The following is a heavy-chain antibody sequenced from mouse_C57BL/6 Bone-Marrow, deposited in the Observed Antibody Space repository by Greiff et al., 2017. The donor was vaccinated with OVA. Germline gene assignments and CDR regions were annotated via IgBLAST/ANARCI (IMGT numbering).Heavy chain of an antibody. V-gene: IGHV1-82*01. Sequence: VKVVESGPELVKPGASVKISCKASGYAFSSSWMNWVKQRPGKGLEWIGRIYPGDGDTNYNGKFKGKATLTADKSSSTAYMQLSSLTSEDSAVYFCARLYDYDGADYWGQGTTLTVSS. CDR1: GYAFSSSW. CDR2: IYPGDGDT. J-gene: IGHJ2*01. D-gene: IGHD2-4*01. CDR3: ARLYDYDGADY.